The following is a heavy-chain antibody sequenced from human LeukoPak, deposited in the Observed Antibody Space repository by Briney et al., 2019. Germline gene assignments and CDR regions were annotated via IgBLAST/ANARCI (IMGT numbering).Heavy chain of an antibody. CDR1: GYTFTGYY. Sequence: ASVKVSCKASGYTFTGYYIHWVRQAPGQGLEWMGWINPNSGGTNYAQKFQGRVTMTRDTSISTAYMELSRLTSDDTAVYYCARDRYDTSGYPDYWGQGTLVTVSS. CDR2: INPNSGGT. CDR3: ARDRYDTSGYPDY. D-gene: IGHD3-22*01. J-gene: IGHJ4*02. V-gene: IGHV1-2*02.